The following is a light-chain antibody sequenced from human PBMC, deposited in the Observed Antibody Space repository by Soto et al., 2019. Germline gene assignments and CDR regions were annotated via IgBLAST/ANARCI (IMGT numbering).Light chain of an antibody. V-gene: IGKV1-5*03. J-gene: IGKJ4*01. CDR1: QSISPW. CDR2: KAS. Sequence: DIQMTQSPSTLSASVGDSVTITCRASQSISPWLAWYQQKPGKAPTLLVYKASSLEGGVPSRFSGSGSGTDFNITISSLQPDDFATYYCKQYNTHPLTFDGGTTVEIK. CDR3: KQYNTHPLT.